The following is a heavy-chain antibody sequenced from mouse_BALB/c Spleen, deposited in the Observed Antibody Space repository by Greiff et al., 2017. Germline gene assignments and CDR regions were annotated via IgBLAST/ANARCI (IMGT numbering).Heavy chain of an antibody. CDR3: AREPYYYAMDY. D-gene: IGHD6-1*01. V-gene: IGHV3-2*02. CDR2: ISYSGST. J-gene: IGHJ4*01. CDR1: GYSITSDYA. Sequence: EVKLVESGPGLVKPSQSLSLTCTVTGYSITSDYAWNWIRQFPGNKLEWMGYISYSGSTSYNPSLKSRISITRDTSKNQFFLQLNSVTTEDTATYYCAREPYYYAMDYWGQGTSVTVSS.